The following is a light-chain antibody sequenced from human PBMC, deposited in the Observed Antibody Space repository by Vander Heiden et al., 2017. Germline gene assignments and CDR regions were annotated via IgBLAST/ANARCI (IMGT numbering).Light chain of an antibody. Sequence: EIVLTQSPGTLSLPPGERASLSCRAGQRVSSKYLNWYQQKPGQAPRLLICGASSRATGIPDRFSGSGSGTDFALTISRLEPEDFAVYYCQQFETSPVTFGQGTKLEIK. V-gene: IGKV3-20*01. CDR1: QRVSSKY. CDR3: QQFETSPVT. J-gene: IGKJ2*01. CDR2: GAS.